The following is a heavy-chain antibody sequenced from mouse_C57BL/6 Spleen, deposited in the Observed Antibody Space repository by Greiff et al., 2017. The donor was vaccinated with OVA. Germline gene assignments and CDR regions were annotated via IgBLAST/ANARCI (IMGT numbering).Heavy chain of an antibody. J-gene: IGHJ3*01. V-gene: IGHV1-22*01. CDR2: INPNNGGT. CDR3: ARRYYGSSSFAY. CDR1: GYTFTDYN. Sequence: EVQLQQSGPELVKPGASVKMSCKASGYTFTDYNMHWVKQSHGKSLEWIGYINPNNGGTSYNQKFKGKATLTVNKSSSTAYMELRSLTSEDSAVYYCARRYYGSSSFAYWGQGTLVTVSA. D-gene: IGHD1-1*01.